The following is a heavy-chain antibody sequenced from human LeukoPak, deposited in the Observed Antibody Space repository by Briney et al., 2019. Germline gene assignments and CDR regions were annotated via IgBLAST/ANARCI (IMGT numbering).Heavy chain of an antibody. CDR1: GGSISSSNW. CDR2: IYYSGST. V-gene: IGHV4-4*02. J-gene: IGHJ4*02. D-gene: IGHD7-27*01. Sequence: PSETLSLTCAVSGGSISSSNWWSWVRQPPGKGLGWIGSIYYSGSTYYNPSLESRVTISVDKSANQFSLNLSSVTAADTAVYYCARFSPRAMGNYLDFWGQGTLVTVSS. CDR3: ARFSPRAMGNYLDF.